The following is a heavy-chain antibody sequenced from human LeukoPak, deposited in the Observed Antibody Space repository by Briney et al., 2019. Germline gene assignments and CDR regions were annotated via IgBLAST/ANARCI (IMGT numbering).Heavy chain of an antibody. CDR2: ISGTGGRT. Sequence: GGSLRLSCAASGFTFNSYVMSWVRQAPGKGLDWVSAISGTGGRTYYADSVKGRFTISRDNSRNTLYLQMNRLRAEDTAVYYCAKDSNIVATYYFDYWGQGTLVTVSS. J-gene: IGHJ4*02. D-gene: IGHD5-12*01. V-gene: IGHV3-23*01. CDR1: GFTFNSYV. CDR3: AKDSNIVATYYFDY.